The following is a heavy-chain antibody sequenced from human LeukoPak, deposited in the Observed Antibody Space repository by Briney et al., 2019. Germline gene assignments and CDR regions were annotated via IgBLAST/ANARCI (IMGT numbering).Heavy chain of an antibody. Sequence: SETLSLTCTVSGGSISSYYWSWIRQPPGKGLEWIGYIYYSGSTNYNPSLKSRVTISVDTSKNQFSLKLSSVTAADTAVYYCARRDSSGWYYFDYWGQGTLVTVSS. CDR1: GGSISSYY. D-gene: IGHD6-19*01. CDR3: ARRDSSGWYYFDY. CDR2: IYYSGST. J-gene: IGHJ4*02. V-gene: IGHV4-59*08.